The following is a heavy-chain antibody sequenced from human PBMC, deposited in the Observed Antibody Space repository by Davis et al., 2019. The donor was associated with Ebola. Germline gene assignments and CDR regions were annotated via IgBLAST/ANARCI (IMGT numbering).Heavy chain of an antibody. Sequence: PSETLSLTCTVSGGSISSYYWTWIRQPAGKGLEWIGRIYTSGITKYNPSLKSRVTMSLDTSKNQFSLILSSVTAADTAVYYCAREGPTNSGSYYLYWGRGTLVTVSS. V-gene: IGHV4-4*07. D-gene: IGHD1-26*01. CDR1: GGSISSYY. CDR2: IYTSGIT. J-gene: IGHJ4*02. CDR3: AREGPTNSGSYYLY.